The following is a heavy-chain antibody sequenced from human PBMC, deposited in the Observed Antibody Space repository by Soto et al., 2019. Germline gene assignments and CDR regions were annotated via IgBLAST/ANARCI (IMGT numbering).Heavy chain of an antibody. V-gene: IGHV2-70D*14. Sequence: SGPTLVNPTQTLTLTCTFSGFSLGASQMRVNWIRQPPGKALEWLARIDWDNDKYYSTSLKTRLTISKDTSSNQVVLTMTNMDPVDTATYYCARMTPDGWGLFDYWGQGMLVTVSS. CDR3: ARMTPDGWGLFDY. J-gene: IGHJ4*02. D-gene: IGHD3-10*01. CDR2: IDWDNDK. CDR1: GFSLGASQMR.